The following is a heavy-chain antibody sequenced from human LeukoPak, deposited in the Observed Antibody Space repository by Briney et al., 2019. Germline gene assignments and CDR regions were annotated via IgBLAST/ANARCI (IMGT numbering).Heavy chain of an antibody. Sequence: PGGSLRLSCSASGFAFSGYAMHWVRQAPGKGLQYVSAISPTGGSTYYADSVKGRFSISRDNTKNSLYLQMNSLRAEDTAVSYCARDQYDTWSRRGNFDSWGQGTLVIVSS. V-gene: IGHV3-64*04. J-gene: IGHJ4*02. CDR3: ARDQYDTWSRRGNFDS. CDR2: ISPTGGST. CDR1: GFAFSGYA. D-gene: IGHD3-3*01.